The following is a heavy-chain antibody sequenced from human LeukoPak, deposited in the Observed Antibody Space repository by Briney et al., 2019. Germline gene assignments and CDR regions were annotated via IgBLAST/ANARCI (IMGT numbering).Heavy chain of an antibody. CDR2: TYYRSKWHN. Sequence: SQTLSLTCAISGDSVSSNSAAGNWIRQSPSRGLEWLGRTYYRSKWHNDYAVSVKSRITINPDTSKNQFSLQLNSVTPEDTAVYYCARGYSSGWYAFDYWGQGTLVTVSS. J-gene: IGHJ4*02. V-gene: IGHV6-1*01. CDR1: GDSVSSNSAA. D-gene: IGHD6-19*01. CDR3: ARGYSSGWYAFDY.